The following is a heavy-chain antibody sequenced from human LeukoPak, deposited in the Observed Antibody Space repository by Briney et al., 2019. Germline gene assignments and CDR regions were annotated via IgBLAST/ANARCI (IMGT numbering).Heavy chain of an antibody. D-gene: IGHD6-13*01. V-gene: IGHV1-46*01. CDR3: ASSKWSAGGDYYYYMDV. CDR2: INPSGGST. CDR1: GYTFTSYY. J-gene: IGHJ6*03. Sequence: ASVKVSCKASGYTFTSYYMHWVRQAPGQGLEWMGIINPSGGSTSYAQKFQGRVTMTRDMSTSTVYMELSSLRSEDTAVYYCASSKWSAGGDYYYYMDVWGKGTTVTVSS.